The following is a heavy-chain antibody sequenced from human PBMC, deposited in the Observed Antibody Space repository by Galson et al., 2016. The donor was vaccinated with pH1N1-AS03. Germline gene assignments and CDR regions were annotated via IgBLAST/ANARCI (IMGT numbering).Heavy chain of an antibody. Sequence: ETLSLTCAVSGYSISSGYCWGWIRQPPGKGLEWIGSIYHSGSTYYSPSLKSRVTISIDMSKNQFSLKLSSVTAADTAVYYCARSDRVLTAASTRPEGGDCWGQGTLVTVSS. V-gene: IGHV4-38-2*01. CDR3: ARSDRVLTAASTRPEGGDC. D-gene: IGHD6-13*01. CDR1: GYSISSGYC. CDR2: IYHSGST. J-gene: IGHJ4*02.